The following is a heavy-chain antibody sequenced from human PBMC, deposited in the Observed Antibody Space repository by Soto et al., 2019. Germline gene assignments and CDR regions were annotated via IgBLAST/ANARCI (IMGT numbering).Heavy chain of an antibody. CDR3: AREVLWFGESIGAWFDP. Sequence: SETLSLTCTVSGGSISSGDYYWSWIRQPPGKGLEWIGYIYYSGSTYYNPSLKSRVTISVDTSKNQFSLKLSSVTAADTAVYYCAREVLWFGESIGAWFDPWSQGTLVTVSS. CDR2: IYYSGST. J-gene: IGHJ5*02. V-gene: IGHV4-30-4*01. D-gene: IGHD3-10*01. CDR1: GGSISSGDYY.